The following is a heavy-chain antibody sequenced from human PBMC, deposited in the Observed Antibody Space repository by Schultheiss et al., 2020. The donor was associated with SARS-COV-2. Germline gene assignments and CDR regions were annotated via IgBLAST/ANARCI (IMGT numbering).Heavy chain of an antibody. CDR2: INHSGST. CDR1: GGSFSGYY. V-gene: IGHV4-34*01. D-gene: IGHD3-10*01. CDR3: ARNHYGSGSDWFDP. J-gene: IGHJ5*02. Sequence: SETLSLTCAVYGGSFSGYYWSWIRQPPGKGLEWIGEINHSGSTKDNPSLKSRVIISVDTSKNQFSLKLSSVTAADTAVYYCARNHYGSGSDWFDPWGQGTLVTVSS.